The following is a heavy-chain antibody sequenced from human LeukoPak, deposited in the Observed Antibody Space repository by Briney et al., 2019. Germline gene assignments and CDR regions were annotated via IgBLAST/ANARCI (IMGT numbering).Heavy chain of an antibody. J-gene: IGHJ5*02. CDR2: IYYSGST. Sequence: PSETLSLTCTVSGGSISSGDYYWSWIRQPPGKDLEWIGYIYYSGSTYYNPSLKSRVTISVDTSKNQFSLKLSSVTAADTAVYYCARGVDTAMVFSPHLNWVDPWGQGTLVTVSS. V-gene: IGHV4-30-4*02. D-gene: IGHD5-18*01. CDR3: ARGVDTAMVFSPHLNWVDP. CDR1: GGSISSGDYY.